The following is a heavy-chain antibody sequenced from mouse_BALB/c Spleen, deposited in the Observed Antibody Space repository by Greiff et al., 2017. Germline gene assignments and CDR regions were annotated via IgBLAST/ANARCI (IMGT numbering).Heavy chain of an antibody. V-gene: IGHV5-6-4*01. D-gene: IGHD2-3*01. CDR2: ISSGGSYT. CDR1: GFTFSSYT. Sequence: EVKLVESGGGLVKPGGSLKLSCAASGFTFSSYTMSWVRQTPEKRLEWVATISSGGSYTYYPDSVKGRFTISRDNAKNTLYLQMSSLKSEDTAMYYCTRDGDGYYPYFDYWGQGTTLTVSS. J-gene: IGHJ2*01. CDR3: TRDGDGYYPYFDY.